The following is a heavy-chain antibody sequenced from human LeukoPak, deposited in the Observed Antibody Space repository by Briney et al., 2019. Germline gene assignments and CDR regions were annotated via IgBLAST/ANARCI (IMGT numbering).Heavy chain of an antibody. D-gene: IGHD3-16*01. CDR1: GGSFSGYY. CDR2: INHSGST. J-gene: IGHJ4*02. CDR3: ASAYKYNYAFDY. V-gene: IGHV4-34*01. Sequence: SETLSLTCAVYGGSFSGYYWSWIRQPPGKGLEWIGEINHSGSTNYNPSLKSRVTISVDTSKNQFSLKLTSVTAADTAVYYCASAYKYNYAFDYWGQGTPVTVSS.